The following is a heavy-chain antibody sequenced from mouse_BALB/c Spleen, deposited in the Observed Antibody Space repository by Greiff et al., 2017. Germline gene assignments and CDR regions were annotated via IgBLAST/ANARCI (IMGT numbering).Heavy chain of an antibody. V-gene: IGHV5-9-4*01. CDR1: GFTFSSYA. CDR2: ISSGGSYT. J-gene: IGHJ4*01. D-gene: IGHD2-10*01. Sequence: EVMLVESGGGLVKPGGSLKLSCAASGFTFSSYAMSWVRQSPEKRLEWVADISSGGSYTYYPDTVTGRFTISRDNAKNTLYLEMSSLRSEDTAMYYCATYYGNYGAMDYWGQGTSVTVSS. CDR3: ATYYGNYGAMDY.